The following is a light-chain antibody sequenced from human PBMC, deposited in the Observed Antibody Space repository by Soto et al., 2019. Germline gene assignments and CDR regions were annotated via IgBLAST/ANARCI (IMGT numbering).Light chain of an antibody. J-gene: IGKJ1*01. V-gene: IGKV1-9*01. CDR2: AAS. CDR3: QQLNSYPRT. CDR1: QGISSY. Sequence: DIQLTQSPSFLSASVGDRVTITCRASQGISSYLAWYQQKPGKAPKLLIYAASTLQSGVPSRFSGSGPGTEFTLTISSLQPEDFATYYCQQLNSYPRTF.